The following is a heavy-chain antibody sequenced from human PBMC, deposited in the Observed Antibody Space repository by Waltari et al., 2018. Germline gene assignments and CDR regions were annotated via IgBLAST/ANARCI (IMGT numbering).Heavy chain of an antibody. CDR2: VTGGTSKI. Sequence: EVQLVESGGGWVQPGGSLSLSCAASGFTFNIYSMTWVRQAPGKGLELVSTVTGGTSKIYHYADSVKGRFTVSRDNAKNSLYLQMNGLREEDTAVYYCAREDNVNAKRAMDVWGKGTTVTVSS. D-gene: IGHD1-20*01. J-gene: IGHJ6*04. CDR3: AREDNVNAKRAMDV. CDR1: GFTFNIYS. V-gene: IGHV3-48*02.